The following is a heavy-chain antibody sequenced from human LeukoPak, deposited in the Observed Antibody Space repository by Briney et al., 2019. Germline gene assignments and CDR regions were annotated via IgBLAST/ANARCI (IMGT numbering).Heavy chain of an antibody. CDR1: GFTFSSYA. D-gene: IGHD3-10*01. J-gene: IGHJ4*02. CDR3: AKLGVLRITVVRGVNFDY. V-gene: IGHV3-23*01. CDR2: ISGSGGST. Sequence: GGSLRLSCAASGFTFSSYAMSWVRQAPGKGLEWVSAISGSGGSTYYADSVKGRFTISRDNSKNTLYLQMNSLRAEDTAVYYCAKLGVLRITVVRGVNFDYWGQGTLVTVSS.